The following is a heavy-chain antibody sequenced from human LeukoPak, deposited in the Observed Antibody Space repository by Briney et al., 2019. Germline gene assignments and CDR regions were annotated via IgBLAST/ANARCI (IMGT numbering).Heavy chain of an antibody. CDR1: GFTFSSYE. Sequence: GGSLRLSCAASGFTFSSYEMNWVRQAPGKGLEWVSYISGSGSTIYYADSVKGRFTISRDNAKNSLYLQMNSLRAEDTAVYYCARGVRGYGSGSYYLLFFDYWGQGTLVTVSS. CDR3: ARGVRGYGSGSYYLLFFDY. J-gene: IGHJ4*02. CDR2: ISGSGSTI. V-gene: IGHV3-48*03. D-gene: IGHD3-10*01.